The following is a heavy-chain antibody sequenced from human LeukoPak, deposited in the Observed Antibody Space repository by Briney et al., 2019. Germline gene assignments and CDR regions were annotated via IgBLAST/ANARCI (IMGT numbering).Heavy chain of an antibody. CDR1: GFTFSSYA. CDR3: AKDSSGSWAPYFFDF. V-gene: IGHV3-23*01. CDR2: ISGSGGST. Sequence: GGSLRLSCEASGFTFSSYAMSWVRQAPGKGLEWVSAISGSGGSTYYADSVKGRFTISRDNSKNTVYLQMNSLRAEDTAVYYCAKDSSGSWAPYFFDFWGQGTLVTVSS. D-gene: IGHD1-14*01. J-gene: IGHJ4*02.